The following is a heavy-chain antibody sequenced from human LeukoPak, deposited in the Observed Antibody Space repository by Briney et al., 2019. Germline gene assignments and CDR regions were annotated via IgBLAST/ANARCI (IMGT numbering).Heavy chain of an antibody. V-gene: IGHV1-2*02. CDR2: INPNSGDT. J-gene: IGHJ6*02. D-gene: IGHD4-17*01. CDR1: GYTFTGYY. Sequence: GASVKVSCKASGYTFTGYYMHWVRQAPGQGLEWMGWINPNSGDTNYAQKFQGRVTMARDTSISTAYMELSRLRSDDTAVYYCAGRLRGNYYYYYGMDVWGQGTTVTVSS. CDR3: AGRLRGNYYYYYGMDV.